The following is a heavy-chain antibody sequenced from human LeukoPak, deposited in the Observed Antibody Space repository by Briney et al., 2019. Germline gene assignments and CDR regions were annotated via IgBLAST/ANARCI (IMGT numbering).Heavy chain of an antibody. V-gene: IGHV3-15*01. D-gene: IGHD6-19*01. CDR3: TEEGRYSSGCYGAYGI. Sequence: GGPLRLSWAASGFTFTNAWMSWVRQAPGKWLELGGRIKSKTDGRTTDYVAHVKCRFSVSRDDSKNTLYLQMSSLKTEDAGVYYCTEEGRYSSGCYGAYGIWGQGTTVTVSS. CDR2: IKSKTDGRTT. CDR1: GFTFTNAW. J-gene: IGHJ3*02.